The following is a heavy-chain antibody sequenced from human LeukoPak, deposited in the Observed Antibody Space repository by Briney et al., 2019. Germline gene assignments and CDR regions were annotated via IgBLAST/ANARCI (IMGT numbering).Heavy chain of an antibody. CDR1: GGSFSGYY. J-gene: IGHJ5*02. D-gene: IGHD3-22*01. V-gene: IGHV4-34*01. CDR3: ASSGRSSGFEANWFDP. Sequence: PSETLSLTCAVYGGSFSGYYWSWIRQPPGKGLEWIGDINHSGSTNYNPSLKSRVTISVDTSKNQFSLKLSSVTAADTAVYYCASSGRSSGFEANWFDPWGQGTLVTVSS. CDR2: INHSGST.